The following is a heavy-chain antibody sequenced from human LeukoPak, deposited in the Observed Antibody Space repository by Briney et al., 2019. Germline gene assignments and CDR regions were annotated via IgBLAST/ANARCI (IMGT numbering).Heavy chain of an antibody. CDR1: GFTFSSYS. V-gene: IGHV3-21*01. Sequence: GGSLRLSCAASGFTFSSYSMNWVRQAPGKGLEWVSSISSSSSYIYYADSVKGRSTISRDNAKNSLYLQMNSLRAEDTAVYYCARGDGYNEIQPYDYWGQGTLVTVSS. CDR2: ISSSSSYI. CDR3: ARGDGYNEIQPYDY. J-gene: IGHJ4*02. D-gene: IGHD5-12*01.